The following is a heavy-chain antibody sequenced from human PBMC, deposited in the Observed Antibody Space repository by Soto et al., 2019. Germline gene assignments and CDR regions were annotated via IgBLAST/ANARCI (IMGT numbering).Heavy chain of an antibody. CDR2: IWYDGSNK. J-gene: IGHJ6*02. D-gene: IGHD6-6*01. CDR3: ARDRGSSLDSYYYGMDV. Sequence: QVQLVESGGGVVQPGRSLRLSCAASGFTFSSYGMHWVRQAPGKGLEWVAVIWYDGSNKYYADSVKGRFTISRDNSKNTLYLQMNSLRAEDTAVYYCARDRGSSLDSYYYGMDVWGQGTTVTVSS. V-gene: IGHV3-33*01. CDR1: GFTFSSYG.